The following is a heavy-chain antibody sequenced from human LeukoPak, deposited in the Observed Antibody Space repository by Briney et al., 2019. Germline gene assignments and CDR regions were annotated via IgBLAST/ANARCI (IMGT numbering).Heavy chain of an antibody. J-gene: IGHJ3*02. CDR2: ISWNSGSI. V-gene: IGHV3-9*01. CDR3: AKDTLIVVADAFDI. CDR1: GFTFDDYA. D-gene: IGHD3-22*01. Sequence: GESLRLSCAASGFTFDDYAMHWVRQAPGKGLEWVSGISWNSGSIGYADSVKGRFTISRDNAKNSLYLQMNSLRAEDTALYYCAKDTLIVVADAFDIWGQGTMVTVSS.